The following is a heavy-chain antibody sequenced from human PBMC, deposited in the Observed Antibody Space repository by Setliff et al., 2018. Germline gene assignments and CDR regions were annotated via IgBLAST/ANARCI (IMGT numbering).Heavy chain of an antibody. Sequence: ASVKVSCKASGYTFSNYGVTWVRQAPGQGLEWMGWVTVYNGNTKYAQNLQGRLTLTTDISTSTAYMKLGSLTTDDTAVYYCARVESMVRGKNILRHFDYWGQGIQVTVSS. D-gene: IGHD3-10*01. CDR2: VTVYNGNT. V-gene: IGHV1-18*01. CDR1: GYTFSNYG. CDR3: ARVESMVRGKNILRHFDY. J-gene: IGHJ4*02.